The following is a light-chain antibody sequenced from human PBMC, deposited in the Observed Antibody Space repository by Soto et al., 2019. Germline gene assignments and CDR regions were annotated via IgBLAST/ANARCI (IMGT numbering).Light chain of an antibody. CDR3: TSFTTSSIWV. CDR2: EVY. V-gene: IGLV2-14*01. Sequence: QSALTQSASVSGSPGQSITISCTGTSSDVGIYNYVSWYQQHPGKAPKLIICEVYNRPSGVSNRFSGSKSGNTASLTISGLRPEDEADYYCTSFTTSSIWVFGGGTKLTVL. J-gene: IGLJ3*02. CDR1: SSDVGIYNY.